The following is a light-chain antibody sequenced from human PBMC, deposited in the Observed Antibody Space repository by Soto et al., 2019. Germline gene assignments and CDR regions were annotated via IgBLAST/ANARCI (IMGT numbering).Light chain of an antibody. J-gene: IGKJ2*01. CDR1: QSVSRN. V-gene: IGKV3-15*01. Sequence: DTVMTQSPATLSVSPGERDTLSCRASQSVSRNLAWYQQKPGQAPRLLIYGASTRATGIPARFSGSGSGTEFTLTISSLQSEDFAVYYCQQYNNWPPYTFGQGTKLEIK. CDR3: QQYNNWPPYT. CDR2: GAS.